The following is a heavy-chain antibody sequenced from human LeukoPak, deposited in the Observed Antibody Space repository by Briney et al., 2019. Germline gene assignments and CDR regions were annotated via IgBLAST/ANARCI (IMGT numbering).Heavy chain of an antibody. D-gene: IGHD3-10*01. J-gene: IGHJ5*02. V-gene: IGHV4-59*12. CDR2: IYYSGST. CDR1: GGSISSYY. CDR3: ARDSGTTGEVKFDP. Sequence: SQTLSLTCTVSGGSISSYYWSWIRQPPGKGLEWIGYIYYSGSTTYNPSLRSRVTMSADTSRNHVSLTLNSVTAADTAVYYCARDSGTTGEVKFDPWGQGTLVTVSS.